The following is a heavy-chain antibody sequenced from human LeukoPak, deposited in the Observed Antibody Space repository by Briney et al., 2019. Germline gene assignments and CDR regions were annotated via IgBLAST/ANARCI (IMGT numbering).Heavy chain of an antibody. J-gene: IGHJ6*02. CDR1: GGSFSGYY. CDR3: ARGSLIVVVPAATSYTKGYYYGMDV. D-gene: IGHD2-2*01. Sequence: SETLSLTCAVYGGSFSGYYWSWIRQPPGKGLEWIGEINHSGSTNYNPSLKSRVTISVDTSKNQFSLKLSSVAAADTAVYYCARGSLIVVVPAATSYTKGYYYGMDVWGQGTTVTVSS. CDR2: INHSGST. V-gene: IGHV4-34*01.